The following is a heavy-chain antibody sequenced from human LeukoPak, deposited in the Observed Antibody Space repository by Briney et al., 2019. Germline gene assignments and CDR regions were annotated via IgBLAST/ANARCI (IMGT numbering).Heavy chain of an antibody. CDR3: ASHYGLDY. CDR2: ISSGSSYI. CDR1: GFTFSNHN. V-gene: IGHV3-21*01. Sequence: GGSLRPSCAASGFTFSNHNMNWVRQAPGKGLEWVASISSGSSYIYYAHSVKGRFTISRDNTKNSVYLQMNSLRAEDTAVYYCASHYGLDYWGRGTLVTVSS. J-gene: IGHJ4*02. D-gene: IGHD4-17*01.